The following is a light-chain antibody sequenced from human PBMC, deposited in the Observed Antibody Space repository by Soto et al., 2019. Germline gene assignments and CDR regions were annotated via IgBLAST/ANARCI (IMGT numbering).Light chain of an antibody. CDR1: ESIRSD. Sequence: EIVMTQSPDILSVPPGDRATLSCRASESIRSDLAWYQQKPGQAPRLLIFGGSIRAADIPARFSGSGSGTEFTLTIGTLQSEDFAIYYCQQYHDRPTITFGQGTRLETK. CDR3: QQYHDRPTIT. CDR2: GGS. V-gene: IGKV3-15*01. J-gene: IGKJ5*01.